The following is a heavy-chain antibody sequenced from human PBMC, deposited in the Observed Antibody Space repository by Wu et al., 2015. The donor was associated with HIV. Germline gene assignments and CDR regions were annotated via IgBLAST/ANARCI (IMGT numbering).Heavy chain of an antibody. Sequence: QVQLVQSGAEVKKPGASMKVSCKASDYTFTTYYIHWVRQAAGQGLEWMGWINPNTGDTKYAQKFQGRVTMTRDTSITTAYMNLSRLRSDDTAVYFCARDGVGATAKGWFDPWGQGTLVTVSS. J-gene: IGHJ5*02. CDR3: ARDGVGATAKGWFDP. D-gene: IGHD1-26*01. CDR1: DYTFTTYY. CDR2: INPNTGDT. V-gene: IGHV1-2*02.